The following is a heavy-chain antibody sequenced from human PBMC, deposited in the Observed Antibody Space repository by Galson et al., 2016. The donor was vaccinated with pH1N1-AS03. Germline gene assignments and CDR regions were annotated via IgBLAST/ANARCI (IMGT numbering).Heavy chain of an antibody. D-gene: IGHD3-22*01. V-gene: IGHV3-33*01. CDR3: VVWHSSAVRWGFDY. J-gene: IGHJ4*02. CDR2: IWYDGSSQ. Sequence: LRLSCAASGFPFSNSGMHWVRQAPGKGLEWVALIWYDGSSQYYTYSVKGRFTISRDNSENTLYLQMNSLRPEDTAVYYCVVWHSSAVRWGFDYWGQVTLGTVS. CDR1: GFPFSNSG.